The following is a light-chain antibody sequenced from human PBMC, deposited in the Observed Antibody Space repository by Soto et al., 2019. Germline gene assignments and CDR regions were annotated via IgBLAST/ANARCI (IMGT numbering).Light chain of an antibody. CDR1: QSLLHSNGYNY. V-gene: IGKV2-28*01. J-gene: IGKJ1*01. Sequence: DIVMTQSPLSLPVTPGEPASISCRSSQSLLHSNGYNYLDWYLQKPGQSPQLLIYLGSNRSSGVPDRFSGSGSGTDLTLKISRVEAEDVGVYYCMQALQSPRTFGQGTKVELK. CDR2: LGS. CDR3: MQALQSPRT.